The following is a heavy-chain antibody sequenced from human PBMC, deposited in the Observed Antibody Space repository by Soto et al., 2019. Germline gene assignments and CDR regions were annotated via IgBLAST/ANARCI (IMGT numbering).Heavy chain of an antibody. CDR3: GHAGDYDLLTFDH. CDR1: GFSLSTYHMG. CDR2: LYWDDDK. Sequence: QITLKESGPTLVRPAQTLTLTCDFSGFSLSTYHMGVAWIRQPPGKALEWLALLYWDDDKRYSPSLKDRLAISKDTSNSQVVLTITNIDPGDSATYFCGHAGDYDLLTFDHWGPGTLVTVSS. D-gene: IGHD4-17*01. J-gene: IGHJ4*01. V-gene: IGHV2-5*02.